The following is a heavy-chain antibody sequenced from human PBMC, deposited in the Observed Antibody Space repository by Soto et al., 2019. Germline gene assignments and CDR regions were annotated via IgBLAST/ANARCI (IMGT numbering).Heavy chain of an antibody. V-gene: IGHV4-59*01. CDR3: ARVLSGSYYTLDN. Sequence: NPSETLSLTCSVSGSPTNTYYWSWIRQPPGKGLEWIGFVYYGGSTNYNRSLKSRVTISIDTSKNQFSLRLTSVNAADTAVYYCARVLSGSYYTLDNWGQGTLVTVSS. D-gene: IGHD1-26*01. CDR1: GSPTNTYY. J-gene: IGHJ4*02. CDR2: VYYGGST.